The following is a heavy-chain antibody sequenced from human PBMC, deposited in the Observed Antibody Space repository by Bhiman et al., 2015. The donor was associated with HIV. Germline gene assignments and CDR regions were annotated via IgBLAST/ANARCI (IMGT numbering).Heavy chain of an antibody. J-gene: IGHJ4*02. Sequence: EVQLVESGGGLVQPGGSLRLSCAASGFTFSSCAMHWVRQAPGKGLEWVSVIYSGGSTYYADSVKGRFSISRDNSKNTLYLQMNSLRAEDTAVYYCASFYNIEVVPAAMSIPFDHWGQGTLVTVSS. CDR3: ASFYNIEVVPAAMSIPFDH. CDR2: IYSGGST. D-gene: IGHD2-2*01. V-gene: IGHV3-66*01. CDR1: GFTFSSCA.